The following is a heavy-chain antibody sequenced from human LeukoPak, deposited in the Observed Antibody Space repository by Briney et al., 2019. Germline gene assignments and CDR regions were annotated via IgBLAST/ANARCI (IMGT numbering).Heavy chain of an antibody. CDR2: ISYDGSNK. Sequence: PGGSLRLSCAASGFTFSSYGMHWVRQAPGKGLESVAVISYDGSNKYYADSVKGRFTISRDNSKNTLYLQMNSLRAEDTAVYYCAKELRGYSYGLRNNWFDPWGQGTLVTVSS. CDR1: GFTFSSYG. D-gene: IGHD5-18*01. J-gene: IGHJ5*02. CDR3: AKELRGYSYGLRNNWFDP. V-gene: IGHV3-30*18.